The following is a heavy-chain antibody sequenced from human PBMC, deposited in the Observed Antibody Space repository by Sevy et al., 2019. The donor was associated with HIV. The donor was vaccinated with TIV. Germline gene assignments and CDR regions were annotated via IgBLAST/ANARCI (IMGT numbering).Heavy chain of an antibody. D-gene: IGHD3-22*01. V-gene: IGHV3-48*02. J-gene: IGHJ4*02. Sequence: GGSLRLSCAASGFTFSSYSMNWVRQAPGKGLEWVSYISSSSTIYYADSVKGRFTISRDNAKNSLYLQMNSLRDEETAVYYCARADSITMIVVADQHFDYWGQGTLVTVSS. CDR2: ISSSSTI. CDR1: GFTFSSYS. CDR3: ARADSITMIVVADQHFDY.